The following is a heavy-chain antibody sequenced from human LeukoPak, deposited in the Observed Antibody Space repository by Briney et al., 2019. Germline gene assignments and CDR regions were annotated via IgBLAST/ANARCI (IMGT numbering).Heavy chain of an antibody. CDR1: IDSFSNYH. D-gene: IGHD1-26*01. CDR2: VNESGGT. J-gene: IGHJ5*02. V-gene: IGHV4-34*01. Sequence: SETLSLTCAVYIDSFSNYHWNWIRQTPAKGMEWIGEVNESGGTNISPSLRSRVILSVDTSKNQFSLKFYCARGQGATVPQVGKNWFDPWGQGTRVTVSS. CDR3: GKNWFDP.